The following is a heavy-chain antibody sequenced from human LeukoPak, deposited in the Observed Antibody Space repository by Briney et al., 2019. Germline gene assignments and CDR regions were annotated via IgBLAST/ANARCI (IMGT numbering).Heavy chain of an antibody. CDR1: GLIFRTTW. CDR2: MNGEGTTI. V-gene: IGHV3-74*01. Sequence: PGGSLRLSCATSGLIFRTTWMHWVRQAPGKGLMWVSRMNGEGTTIDYADSVKGRFTVSRDYAKNTLFLQMNNLRTEDTALYFCATARNFRFEYWGQGSLVIVSA. J-gene: IGHJ4*02. D-gene: IGHD1-7*01. CDR3: ATARNFRFEY.